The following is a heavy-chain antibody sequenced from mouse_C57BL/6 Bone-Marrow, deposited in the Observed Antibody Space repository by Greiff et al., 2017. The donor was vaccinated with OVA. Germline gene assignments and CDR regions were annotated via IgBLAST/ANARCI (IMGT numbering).Heavy chain of an antibody. CDR3: ARYAWEDYDGDWYFDV. CDR2: SRNKANDYTT. CDR1: GFTFSDFY. Sequence: EVKVVESGGGLVQSGRSLRLSCAPSGFTFSDFYMEWVRQAPGKGLEWIAASRNKANDYTTAYSASVKGRFIVSRDTSQSILYLQMNALRYEDTAIYYCARYAWEDYDGDWYFDVWGTGTTVTVSS. D-gene: IGHD2-4*01. J-gene: IGHJ1*03. V-gene: IGHV7-1*01.